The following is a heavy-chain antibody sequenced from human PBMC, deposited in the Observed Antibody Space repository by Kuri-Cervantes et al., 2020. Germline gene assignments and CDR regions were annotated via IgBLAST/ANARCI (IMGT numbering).Heavy chain of an antibody. J-gene: IGHJ4*02. CDR2: ISGSEGGT. Sequence: GESLKISCAVSGFPFSSYGMHWVRQAPGKGLEWVATISGSEGGTYHIDSVKGRFTISRDNAKNSLYLQMNSLRAEDTAVYYCARDLGGQLVLGYWGRGTLVTVSS. V-gene: IGHV3-21*01. CDR1: GFPFSSYG. D-gene: IGHD6-6*01. CDR3: ARDLGGQLVLGY.